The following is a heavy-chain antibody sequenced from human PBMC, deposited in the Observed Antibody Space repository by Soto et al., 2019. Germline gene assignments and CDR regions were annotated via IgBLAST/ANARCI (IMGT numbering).Heavy chain of an antibody. Sequence: QVHLVQSGAEVKQPGSSAKVSCKASGGTFSSYTINWVRQAPGQGLEWMGRIIPVVDIANYAQKFQGRVTITADKSTSTAYMELSSLRSEDTAVYYCARDHGGPTENWGQGTLVTVSS. J-gene: IGHJ4*02. CDR3: ARDHGGPTEN. CDR2: IIPVVDIA. CDR1: GGTFSSYT. V-gene: IGHV1-69*08.